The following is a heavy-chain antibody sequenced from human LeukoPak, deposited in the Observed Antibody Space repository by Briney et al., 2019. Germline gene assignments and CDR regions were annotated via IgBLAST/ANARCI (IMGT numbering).Heavy chain of an antibody. CDR1: GGSISSSSYY. V-gene: IGHV4-39*01. Sequence: KPSETLSLTCTVSGGSISSSSYYWGWIRQPPGKGLEWIGSIYYSGSTYYNPSLKSRVTISVDTSKNQFSLKLSSVTAADTAVYYCARHGGSDYVWGSYRLFDYWGQGTLVTVSS. D-gene: IGHD3-16*02. J-gene: IGHJ4*02. CDR3: ARHGGSDYVWGSYRLFDY. CDR2: IYYSGST.